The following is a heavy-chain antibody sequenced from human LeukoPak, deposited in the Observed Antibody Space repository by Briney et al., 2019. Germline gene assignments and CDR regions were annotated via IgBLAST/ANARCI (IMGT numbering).Heavy chain of an antibody. CDR3: ASISPMDQSY. Sequence: PSQTLSLTCTVSGGSISSGGYYWSWIRQPPGKGLEWIGYIYHSGSTYYNPSLKSRVTISVDRSKNQFSLKLSSVTAADTAVYYCASISPMDQSYWGQGTLVTVSS. CDR1: GGSISSGGYY. D-gene: IGHD2-2*01. J-gene: IGHJ4*02. CDR2: IYHSGST. V-gene: IGHV4-30-2*01.